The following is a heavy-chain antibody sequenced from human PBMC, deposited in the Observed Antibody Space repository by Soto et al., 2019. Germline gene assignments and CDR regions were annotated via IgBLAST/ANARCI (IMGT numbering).Heavy chain of an antibody. CDR3: ARGVLH. CDR2: IFYSGST. J-gene: IGHJ4*02. CDR1: GGSISSGGYS. V-gene: IGHV4-31*03. Sequence: ASETLSLTCTVSGGSISSGGYSWSWIRQHPGKGLEWIGYIFYSGSTSYNPSLKSRVTISVDTSKNQFSLKVSSVTAADTAVYYCARGVLHWGQGTLVTAPQ.